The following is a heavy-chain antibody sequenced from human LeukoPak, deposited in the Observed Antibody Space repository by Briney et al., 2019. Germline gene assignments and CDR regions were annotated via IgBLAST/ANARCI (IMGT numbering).Heavy chain of an antibody. V-gene: IGHV3-43*02. CDR1: GFTFSSYA. J-gene: IGHJ6*03. CDR3: AKGQDYYMDV. CDR2: FTAGGINT. Sequence: PGGSLRLSCAASGFTFSSYAMSWVRQAPGEGLEWVSAFTAGGINTYYADSVKGRFTISRDNSKNSLYLQMNSLRTEDTALYYCAKGQDYYMDVWGKGTTVTVSS.